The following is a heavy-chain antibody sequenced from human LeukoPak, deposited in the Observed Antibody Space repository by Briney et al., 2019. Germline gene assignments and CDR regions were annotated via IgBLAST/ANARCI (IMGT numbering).Heavy chain of an antibody. D-gene: IGHD1-26*01. V-gene: IGHV3-15*01. CDR1: GFIFNNAW. Sequence: GGSLRLSCAASGFIFNNAWMSWVRQAPGKGLEWVGRIRGKIDGEPTEYAAPVQGRFTISRDDSKNTLYLQMNSLKIEDTAVYYCATDPGEWEPIWGQGTMVTVSS. J-gene: IGHJ3*02. CDR3: ATDPGEWEPI. CDR2: IRGKIDGEPT.